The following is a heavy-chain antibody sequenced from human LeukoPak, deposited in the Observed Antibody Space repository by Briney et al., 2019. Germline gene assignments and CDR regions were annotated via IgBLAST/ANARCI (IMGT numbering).Heavy chain of an antibody. V-gene: IGHV4-59*01. D-gene: IGHD3-10*02. CDR3: ARQRVRLRSNDAFDI. Sequence: SETRSLTCTVSGGSISSYYWTWIRQSPGKGLEWIGYIYYSRSADYSPSLKSRVTISVDMSKNQFSLRLTSVTAADTAVYYCARQRVRLRSNDAFDIWGQGTTVTVSS. CDR1: GGSISSYY. CDR2: IYYSRSA. J-gene: IGHJ3*02.